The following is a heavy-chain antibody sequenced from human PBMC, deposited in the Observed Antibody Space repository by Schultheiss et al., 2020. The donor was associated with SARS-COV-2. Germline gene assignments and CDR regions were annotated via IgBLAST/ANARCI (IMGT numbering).Heavy chain of an antibody. CDR1: GFTFSSYA. V-gene: IGHV3-21*01. Sequence: GGSLRLSCAASGFTFSSYAMSWVRQAPGKGLEWVSSISSSSSYIYYADSVKGRFTISRDNAKNSLYLQMNSLRAEDTAVYYCARGAAAGKFDYWGQGTLVTVSS. CDR3: ARGAAAGKFDY. CDR2: ISSSSSYI. J-gene: IGHJ4*02. D-gene: IGHD6-13*01.